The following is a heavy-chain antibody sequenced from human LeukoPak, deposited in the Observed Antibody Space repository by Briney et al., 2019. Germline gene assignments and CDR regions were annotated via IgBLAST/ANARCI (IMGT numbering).Heavy chain of an antibody. CDR3: ARVLDAFDI. CDR1: GDSINNYC. J-gene: IGHJ3*02. Sequence: ASETLSLTCTVSGDSINNYCWSWIRQPPGKGLEWIGEINHSGSTNYNPSLKSRVTISVDTSKNQFSLKLSSVTAADTAVYYCARVLDAFDISGQGTMVTVSS. CDR2: INHSGST. V-gene: IGHV4-34*01.